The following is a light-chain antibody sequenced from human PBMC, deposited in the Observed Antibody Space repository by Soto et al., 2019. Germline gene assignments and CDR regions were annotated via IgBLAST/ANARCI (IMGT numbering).Light chain of an antibody. CDR2: DND. V-gene: IGLV1-51*01. CDR3: ATWDRSLSVGV. Sequence: QSVLTQPPSVSAAPGQMVTISCSGSSSNIGNNYVFWYQQLPGTAPKLLIYDNDKRPSGIPDRFSGSKSGTSATLGITGLQTGDEADYYCATWDRSLSVGVFGGGTKLTVL. CDR1: SSNIGNNY. J-gene: IGLJ2*01.